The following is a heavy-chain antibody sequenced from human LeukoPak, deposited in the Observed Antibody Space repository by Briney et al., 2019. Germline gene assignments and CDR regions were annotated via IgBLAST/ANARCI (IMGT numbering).Heavy chain of an antibody. CDR2: INPNSGGT. Sequence: ASVKVSCKASGYTFTGYYMHWVRQAPGQGLEWMGWINPNSGGTNYAQKFQGRVTMTRDMSTSTVYMELSSLRSEDTAVYYCARDRTPSGSWYDPLGYWGQGTLVTVSS. D-gene: IGHD6-13*01. J-gene: IGHJ4*02. CDR3: ARDRTPSGSWYDPLGY. CDR1: GYTFTGYY. V-gene: IGHV1-2*02.